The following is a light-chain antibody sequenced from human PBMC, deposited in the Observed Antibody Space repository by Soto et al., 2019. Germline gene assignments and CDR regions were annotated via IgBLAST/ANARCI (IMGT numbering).Light chain of an antibody. CDR2: EVS. Sequence: QSALTQPASVSGSPGQSITISCTGTSSDVGGYDYVSWYQLHPGKAPKLMVFEVSNRPSGVSDRFSGSKSGNTASLTISGLQAEDEADYYCSSYTSSITVEFGGGTKLTVL. V-gene: IGLV2-14*01. J-gene: IGLJ2*01. CDR3: SSYTSSITVE. CDR1: SSDVGGYDY.